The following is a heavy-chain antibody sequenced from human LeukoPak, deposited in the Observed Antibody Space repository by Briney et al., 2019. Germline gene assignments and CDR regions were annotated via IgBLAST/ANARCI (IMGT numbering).Heavy chain of an antibody. J-gene: IGHJ4*02. V-gene: IGHV3-7*03. Sequence: GGSLRLSCAASGFTFSNYWMSWVRQAPGKGLEWVANIKQDGSETYYVDSVRGRFTISRDNAKISLYLQMNRLRAEDTAVYYCARGGDGRWLQLPRDYWGQGTLVTVSS. CDR2: IKQDGSET. CDR1: GFTFSNYW. D-gene: IGHD5-24*01. CDR3: ARGGDGRWLQLPRDY.